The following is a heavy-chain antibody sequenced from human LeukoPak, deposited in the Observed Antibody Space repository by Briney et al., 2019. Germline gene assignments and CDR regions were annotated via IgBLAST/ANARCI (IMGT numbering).Heavy chain of an antibody. D-gene: IGHD5-12*01. CDR2: ISTSSIYI. J-gene: IGHJ4*02. CDR3: ARGAASTGYDPYFDY. V-gene: IGHV3-21*01. CDR1: GFTFSSYS. Sequence: GGSLRLSCAASGFTFSSYSMNWVRQAPGKGLEWVSFISTSSIYIYYADSLKGRFTISRDNAKNSLYLQMNSLRAEDTAVYYCARGAASTGYDPYFDYWGQGNLVTVSS.